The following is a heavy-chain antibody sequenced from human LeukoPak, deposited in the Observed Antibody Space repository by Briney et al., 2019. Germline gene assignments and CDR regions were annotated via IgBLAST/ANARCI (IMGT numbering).Heavy chain of an antibody. CDR1: AGSFSAYY. CDR2: INDSGST. J-gene: IGHJ4*02. Sequence: PSETLSLTCAVYAGSFSAYYWSWIRQPPGKGLVWIGEINDSGSTNYNPSLKSRVTISVDTSKNQFSLKLSSVTAADTAVYYCARGPSYIVVVTAIGFFDYWGQGTLVTVSS. CDR3: ARGPSYIVVVTAIGFFDY. D-gene: IGHD2-21*02. V-gene: IGHV4-34*01.